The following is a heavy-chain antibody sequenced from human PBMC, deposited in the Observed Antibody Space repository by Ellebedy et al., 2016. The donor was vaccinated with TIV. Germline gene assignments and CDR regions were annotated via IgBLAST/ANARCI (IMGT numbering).Heavy chain of an antibody. V-gene: IGHV1-2*02. CDR2: INPNSGGT. CDR3: ARDPTGYCSGGSCYSDFSEGPYGMDV. J-gene: IGHJ6*02. D-gene: IGHD2-15*01. CDR1: GYTFTGYY. Sequence: AASVKVSCKASGYTFTGYYMHWVRQAPGQGLEWMGWINPNSGGTNYAQKFQGRVTMTRDTSISTAYMELSRLRSDDTAVYYCARDPTGYCSGGSCYSDFSEGPYGMDVWGQGTTVTVSS.